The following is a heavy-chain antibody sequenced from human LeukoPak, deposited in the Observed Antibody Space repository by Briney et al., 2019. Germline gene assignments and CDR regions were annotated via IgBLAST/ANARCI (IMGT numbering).Heavy chain of an antibody. D-gene: IGHD4-17*01. Sequence: GGSLRLSCAASGFSFSSYNMNWVRQTPGKGLEWVANIKQDGSEKYYVDSVKGRFTISRDNAKNSLYLQMNSLRAEDTAVYYCARDEGAGDYRPDYWGQGTLVTVSS. CDR1: GFSFSSYN. CDR2: IKQDGSEK. J-gene: IGHJ4*02. V-gene: IGHV3-7*01. CDR3: ARDEGAGDYRPDY.